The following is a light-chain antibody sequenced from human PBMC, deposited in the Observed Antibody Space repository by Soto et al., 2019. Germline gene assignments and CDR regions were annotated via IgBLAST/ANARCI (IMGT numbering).Light chain of an antibody. CDR2: EVN. V-gene: IGLV2-23*02. CDR3: CSSGGSPTYV. J-gene: IGLJ1*01. Sequence: QSVLTQPASVSGSPGQSITISCTGTSSDIGAYNLVSWYQHHPGKAPKFMIFEVNKRPSGVSNRFSGSKSGNTASLTISGLKVEDEADYYCCSSGGSPTYVFGTGTKLTVL. CDR1: SSDIGAYNL.